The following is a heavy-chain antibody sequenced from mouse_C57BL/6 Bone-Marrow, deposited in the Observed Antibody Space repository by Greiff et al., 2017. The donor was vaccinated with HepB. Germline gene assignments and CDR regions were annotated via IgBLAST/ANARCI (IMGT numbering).Heavy chain of an antibody. CDR2: IYPGDGDT. D-gene: IGHD1-1*01. J-gene: IGHJ4*01. V-gene: IGHV1-82*01. CDR3: ATVVDYYAMDY. CDR1: GYAFSSSW. Sequence: VQVVESGPELVKPGASVKISCKASGYAFSSSWMNWVKQRPGKGLEWIGRIYPGDGDTNYNGKFKGKATLTADKSSSTAYMQLSSLTSEDSAVYFCATVVDYYAMDYWGQGTSVTVSS.